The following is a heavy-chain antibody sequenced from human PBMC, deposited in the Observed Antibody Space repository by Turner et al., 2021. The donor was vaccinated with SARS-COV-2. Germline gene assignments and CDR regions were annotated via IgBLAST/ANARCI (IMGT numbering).Heavy chain of an antibody. CDR1: GGTFRSYV. CDR2: IIPIFGTA. J-gene: IGHJ4*02. Sequence: QVQLVQSGAEVKKPGSSVKVSCKASGGTFRSYVISWVRQAPGQGLEWMGGIIPIFGTANYAQKFQGRVTITADESTSTAYMELSSLRSEDTAVYYCARDLGYSGYGASPYFDYWGQGTLVTVSS. CDR3: ARDLGYSGYGASPYFDY. D-gene: IGHD5-12*01. V-gene: IGHV1-69*01.